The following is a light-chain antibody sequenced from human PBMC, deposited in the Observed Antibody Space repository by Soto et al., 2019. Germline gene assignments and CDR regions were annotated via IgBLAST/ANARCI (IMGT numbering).Light chain of an antibody. CDR3: QQRSNWPPVIT. CDR2: DAY. J-gene: IGKJ5*01. Sequence: EIVLTQSPATLSLSPGERATLSCRASQTFSSHLAWYQQKPGQAPRLLIYDAYKRATGIPARFSGRGSGTDFTLTISSLETEDFAVDYCQQRSNWPPVITFGQGTRLEIK. V-gene: IGKV3-11*01. CDR1: QTFSSH.